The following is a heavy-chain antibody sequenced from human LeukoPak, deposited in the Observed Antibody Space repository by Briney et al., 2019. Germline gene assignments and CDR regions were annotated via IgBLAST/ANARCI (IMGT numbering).Heavy chain of an antibody. CDR2: ISGSGGGT. Sequence: PGGSLRLSCAASGFTFTNYAMSWVRQAPGKGLEWVSAISGSGGGTYYADSVKGRFTISRDKSKNTLYLQMNSLRAGDTAVYYCVTVTSDYWGQGTLVTVSS. CDR1: GFTFTNYA. J-gene: IGHJ4*02. D-gene: IGHD4-17*01. CDR3: VTVTSDY. V-gene: IGHV3-23*01.